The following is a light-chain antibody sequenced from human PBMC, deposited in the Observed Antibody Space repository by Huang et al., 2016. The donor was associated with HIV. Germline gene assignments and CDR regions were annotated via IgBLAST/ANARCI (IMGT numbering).Light chain of an antibody. J-gene: IGKJ1*01. Sequence: EIVLTQSPGTLSLSPGERTTLSCRASQSVNSGYLAWYQQKPGQAPRPLIYGAPTRATGIPGRFSGSGSGTDFTLTISRLQPEDFAVYYCQQYGSSPAMFGQGTKVEVK. V-gene: IGKV3-20*01. CDR2: GAP. CDR3: QQYGSSPAM. CDR1: QSVNSGY.